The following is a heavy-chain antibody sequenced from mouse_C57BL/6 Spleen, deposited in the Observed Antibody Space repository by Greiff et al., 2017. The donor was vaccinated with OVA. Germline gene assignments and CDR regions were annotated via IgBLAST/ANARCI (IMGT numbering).Heavy chain of an antibody. CDR1: GFTFSDYY. CDR3: ARDSYYDYDGYAMDY. CDR2: INYDGSST. V-gene: IGHV5-16*01. Sequence: EVQLVESEGGLVQPGSSMKLSCTASGFTFSDYYMAWVRQVPEKGLEWVANINYDGSSTYYLDSLKSRFIISRDNAKNILYLQMSSLKSEDTATYYCARDSYYDYDGYAMDYWGQGTSVTVSS. J-gene: IGHJ4*01. D-gene: IGHD2-4*01.